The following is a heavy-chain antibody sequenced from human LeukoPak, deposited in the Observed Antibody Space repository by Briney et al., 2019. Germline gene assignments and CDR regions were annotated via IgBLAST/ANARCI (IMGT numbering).Heavy chain of an antibody. J-gene: IGHJ6*04. CDR2: ISSSCSII. D-gene: IGHD3-10*02. CDR3: AELGITMIGGV. V-gene: IGHV3-48*03. CDR1: GFTFSSYE. Sequence: GGSLRLSCAASGFTFSSYEMNWVRQAPGKGLEWVSYISSSCSIIYYADSVKGRFTISRDNAKNSLYLQMNSLRAEDTAVYYCAELGITMIGGVWGKGTTVTISS.